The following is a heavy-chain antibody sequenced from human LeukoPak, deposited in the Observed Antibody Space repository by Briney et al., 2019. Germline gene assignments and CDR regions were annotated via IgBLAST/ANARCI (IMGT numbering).Heavy chain of an antibody. Sequence: GGSLRLSCAASGFTFTVYSMSWVRRAPGKGLEWVANIKRDGSEKYYVDSVKGRFTVSRDNAKNSLYLQMNSLRVEDTAVYYCARVAPAVDLDYWGQGTLVTVSS. D-gene: IGHD2-2*01. CDR2: IKRDGSEK. V-gene: IGHV3-7*01. J-gene: IGHJ4*02. CDR1: GFTFTVYS. CDR3: ARVAPAVDLDY.